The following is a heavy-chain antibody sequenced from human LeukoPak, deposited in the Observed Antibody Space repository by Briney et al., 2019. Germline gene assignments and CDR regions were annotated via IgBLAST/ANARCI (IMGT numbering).Heavy chain of an antibody. CDR1: GYTFTGYY. CDR3: ARGDVDTTMADAFDI. D-gene: IGHD5-18*01. Sequence: GASVRVSCKASGYTFTGYYIHWVRQAPGQGLEWMGWINPNSGGTNYAQKFQGRVTMTRDTSISTAYMELSRLRSDDTDVYYCARGDVDTTMADAFDIWGQGTMVTVSS. V-gene: IGHV1-2*02. J-gene: IGHJ3*02. CDR2: INPNSGGT.